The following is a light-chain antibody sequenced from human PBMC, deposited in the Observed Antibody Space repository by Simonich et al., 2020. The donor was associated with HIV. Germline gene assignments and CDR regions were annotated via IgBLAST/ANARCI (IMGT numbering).Light chain of an antibody. CDR1: QSVSTY. CDR3: QQYNNRPLT. CDR2: DAS. Sequence: EIVLTQSPATLSLSPGKRGTLSCRASQSVSTYLAWYQHKPSQAPKLLIYDASTRATGIPAKFSGSWSGTEFTLTISSMQSEDIAVYYCQQYNNRPLTFGGGTKVEIK. J-gene: IGKJ4*01. V-gene: IGKV3-15*01.